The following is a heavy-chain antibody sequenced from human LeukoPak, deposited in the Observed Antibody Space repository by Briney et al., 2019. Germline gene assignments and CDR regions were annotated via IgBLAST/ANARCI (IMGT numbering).Heavy chain of an antibody. CDR3: ARDPMLWSGYQKGAFDY. Sequence: GGSLRLCCAASGFTFSSYSMIWVRQPPGKGLVWVSSISSSSYIYYTDSVNGRLTISRDNAKNPLYLQMNSLRAEDTAVYYCARDPMLWSGYQKGAFDYWGQGTLVTVSS. V-gene: IGHV3-21*01. D-gene: IGHD3-3*01. CDR1: GFTFSSYS. CDR2: ISSSSYI. J-gene: IGHJ4*02.